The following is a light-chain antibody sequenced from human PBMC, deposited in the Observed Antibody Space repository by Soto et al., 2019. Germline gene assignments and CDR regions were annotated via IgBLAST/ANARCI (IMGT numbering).Light chain of an antibody. Sequence: DIQMTQSPSSVSASVGDRVTITGRASHDVSIWLAWYQQKPGRVPEVLIYAASTLQSGVPSRFSGSGSGTHFTFTISSLQTEDIGTYYCQQYDILPITFGRGTRLEIK. J-gene: IGKJ5*01. CDR2: AAS. CDR3: QQYDILPIT. CDR1: HDVSIW. V-gene: IGKV1-33*01.